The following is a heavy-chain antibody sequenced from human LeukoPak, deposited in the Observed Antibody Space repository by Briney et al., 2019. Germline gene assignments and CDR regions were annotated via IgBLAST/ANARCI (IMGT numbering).Heavy chain of an antibody. Sequence: TWGSLRLSCAASGFTFSTSGMHWVRQSPGKGLEWVTFLRYDGTKEFYADSVKGRFTISRDNSKNMLYLQMNSLRVEDTAVYHWANLRLGVTKGMRVDYWGRGTLVTVSS. V-gene: IGHV3-30*02. J-gene: IGHJ4*01. CDR2: LRYDGTKE. CDR3: ANLRLGVTKGMRVDY. D-gene: IGHD2-21*02. CDR1: GFTFSTSG.